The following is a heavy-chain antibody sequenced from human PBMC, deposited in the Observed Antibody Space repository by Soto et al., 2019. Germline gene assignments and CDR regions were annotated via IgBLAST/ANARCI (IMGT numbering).Heavy chain of an antibody. CDR1: GGSFSGYY. J-gene: IGHJ4*02. D-gene: IGHD6-19*01. V-gene: IGHV4-59*01. Sequence: SQALSRTYARYGGSFSGYYWSRIRQTPGKGLEWIGYIYYSGSTNYNPSLKSRVTISVDTSKNQFSLKLTSVTAADTAVYYCVRSRYANGWWTPPFDYWGQGTLVTGYS. CDR2: IYYSGST. CDR3: VRSRYANGWWTPPFDY.